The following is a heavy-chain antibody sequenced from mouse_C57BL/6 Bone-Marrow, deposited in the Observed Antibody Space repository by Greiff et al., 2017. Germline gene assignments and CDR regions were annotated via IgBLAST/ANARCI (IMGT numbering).Heavy chain of an antibody. CDR2: IDPSDSYT. V-gene: IGHV1-50*01. CDR1: GYTFTSYW. CDR3: ARRGEPMDY. Sequence: QVQLKQSGAELVKPGASVKLSCKASGYTFTSYWMQWVKQRPGQGLEWIGEIDPSDSYTNYNQKFKGKATLTVDTSSSTAYMQLSSLTSEDSAVYYCARRGEPMDYWGQGTSVTVSS. J-gene: IGHJ4*01.